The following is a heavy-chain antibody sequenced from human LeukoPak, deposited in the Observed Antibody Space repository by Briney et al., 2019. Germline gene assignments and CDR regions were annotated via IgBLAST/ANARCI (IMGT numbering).Heavy chain of an antibody. CDR3: ASMDDYGAD. CDR1: GGSFSGYY. D-gene: IGHD4-17*01. J-gene: IGHJ4*02. Sequence: SETLSLTCAVYGGSFSGYYWSWIRQPPGKGLEWIGEINHSGSTNYNPFLKSRVTISVDTSKNQFSLKLSSVTAADTAVYYCASMDDYGADWGQGTLVTVSS. V-gene: IGHV4-34*01. CDR2: INHSGST.